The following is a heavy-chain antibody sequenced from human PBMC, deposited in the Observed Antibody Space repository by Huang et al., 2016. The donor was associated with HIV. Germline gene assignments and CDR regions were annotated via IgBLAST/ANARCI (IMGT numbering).Heavy chain of an antibody. V-gene: IGHV3-11*01. D-gene: IGHD2-21*02. J-gene: IGHJ3*02. CDR3: ARAGWGLLLDAFDI. CDR2: ISSSGTTI. Sequence: QVQLVESGGGLVKPGGSPRLSCAASGFSFSDYYITWIRQAPGKGLEWVSFISSSGTTIYYADSVKGRFTISRDNAKNSLYLQMNSLRAEDTAVYYCARAGWGLLLDAFDIWGQGTMVTVSS. CDR1: GFSFSDYY.